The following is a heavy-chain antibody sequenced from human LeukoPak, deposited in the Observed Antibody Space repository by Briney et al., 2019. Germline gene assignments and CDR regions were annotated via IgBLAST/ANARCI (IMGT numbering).Heavy chain of an antibody. CDR3: ARGPGIVEAFDI. CDR1: GFTFTTYA. V-gene: IGHV3-48*02. D-gene: IGHD2-15*01. Sequence: TGGSLRLSCAASGFTFTTYAMSWVRQAPGKGLEWVSYISSSSSTIYYADSVKGRFTISRDNAKNSLYLQMNSLRDEDTAVYYCARGPGIVEAFDIWGQGTMVTVSS. CDR2: ISSSSSTI. J-gene: IGHJ3*02.